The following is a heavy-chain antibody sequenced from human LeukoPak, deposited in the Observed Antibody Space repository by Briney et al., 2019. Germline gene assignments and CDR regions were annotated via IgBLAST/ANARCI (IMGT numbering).Heavy chain of an antibody. CDR3: AKDLGWIQFGY. Sequence: GGTLSLSCAASGFIFRNYGMNWVRQPAGKGLEWVSGVSPNGETAYYADSVKGRFTISRDNSKNTVYLQVRSLRAEDTAVYYCAKDLGWIQFGYWGQGALVTVSS. CDR1: GFIFRNYG. J-gene: IGHJ4*02. CDR2: VSPNGETA. V-gene: IGHV3-23*01. D-gene: IGHD5-18*01.